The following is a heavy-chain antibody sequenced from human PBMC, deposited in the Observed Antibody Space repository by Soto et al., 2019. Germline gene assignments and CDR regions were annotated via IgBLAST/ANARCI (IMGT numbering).Heavy chain of an antibody. D-gene: IGHD3-10*01. CDR1: GYTFTGYY. CDR3: ARGPYYYGSGRPYYYGMDV. CDR2: INPNSGGT. Sequence: ASVKVSCKASGYTFTGYYMHWVRQAPGQGLEWMGWINPNSGGTNYAQKFQGWVTMTRDTSISTAYMELSRLRSDDTAVYYCARGPYYYGSGRPYYYGMDVWGQGTKVTVSS. V-gene: IGHV1-2*04. J-gene: IGHJ6*02.